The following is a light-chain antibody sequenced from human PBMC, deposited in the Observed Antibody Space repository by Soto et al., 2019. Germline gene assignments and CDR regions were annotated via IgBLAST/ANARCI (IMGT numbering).Light chain of an antibody. CDR2: DAS. J-gene: IGKJ1*01. Sequence: DIQMTQSPSTLSASVGDRVTITCRASQSISSWLAWYQQKPGKAPKILIYDASGLESGVPSRFSGSGSGTEFTLTISRLQPDDFSTYYCQQYNSYSRTFGQGTKVDIK. V-gene: IGKV1-5*01. CDR1: QSISSW. CDR3: QQYNSYSRT.